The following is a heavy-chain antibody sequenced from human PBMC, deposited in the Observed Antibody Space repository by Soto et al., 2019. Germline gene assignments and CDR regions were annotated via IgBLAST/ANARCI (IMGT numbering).Heavy chain of an antibody. CDR2: INPYTGNT. D-gene: IGHD3-16*01. V-gene: IGHV1-18*04. CDR3: VMVDNYVTPTPQDV. CDR1: GYIFTSYY. Sequence: ASGKVSCKASGYIFTSYYIHWMRQAPGQGLEWMGWINPYTGNTHSATKVQGRLTMTTDTSTSTAYMDLGSLTSDDTAVYYCVMVDNYVTPTPQDVWGQGTTVTVSS. J-gene: IGHJ6*02.